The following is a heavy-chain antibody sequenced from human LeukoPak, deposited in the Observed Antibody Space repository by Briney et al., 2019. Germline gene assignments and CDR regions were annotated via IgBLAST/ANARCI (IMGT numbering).Heavy chain of an antibody. V-gene: IGHV1-8*02. D-gene: IGHD6-13*01. CDR2: MNPNSGNT. CDR3: AGTFAYSSSWYAFDI. J-gene: IGHJ3*02. CDR1: GGTFSSYA. Sequence: ASVKVSCKASGGTFSSYAISWVRQATGQGLEWMGWMNPNSGNTGYAQKFQGRVTMTRNTSISTAYMELSSLRSEDTAVYYCAGTFAYSSSWYAFDIWGQGTMVTVSS.